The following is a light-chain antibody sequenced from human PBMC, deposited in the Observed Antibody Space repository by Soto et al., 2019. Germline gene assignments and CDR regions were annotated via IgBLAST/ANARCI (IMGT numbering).Light chain of an antibody. Sequence: DIQMTQSPSTLSASVGDRVTITCRASQSISSWLAWYQQKPGKAPKLLIYKASSLESGVPSRFSGSGSGTEFTLTISSLQPDDFAPYYGQQYKSYLWTFGQGTKVEIK. CDR2: KAS. J-gene: IGKJ1*01. V-gene: IGKV1-5*03. CDR1: QSISSW. CDR3: QQYKSYLWT.